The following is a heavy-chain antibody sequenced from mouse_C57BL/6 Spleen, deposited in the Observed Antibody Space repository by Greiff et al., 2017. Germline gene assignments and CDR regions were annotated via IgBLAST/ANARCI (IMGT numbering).Heavy chain of an antibody. CDR3: TRDLLWLRGYFDV. Sequence: VQLQQSGAELVRPGASVTLSCKASGYTFTDYEMHWVKQTPVHGLEWIGAIDPETGGTAYNQKFKGKAILTADKSPSTAYMELRSLTSEDSAVYYCTRDLLWLRGYFDVWGTGTTVTVSS. V-gene: IGHV1-15*01. D-gene: IGHD2-9*01. J-gene: IGHJ1*03. CDR1: GYTFTDYE. CDR2: IDPETGGT.